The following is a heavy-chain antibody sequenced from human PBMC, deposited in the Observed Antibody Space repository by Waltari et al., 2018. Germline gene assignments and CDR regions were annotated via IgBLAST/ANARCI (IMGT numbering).Heavy chain of an antibody. J-gene: IGHJ6*04. V-gene: IGHV1-69*04. Sequence: QVQMVQSGAEVKKPGSSVKVSCKASGDTFNNYVITWVRQAPGQGLEWMGRIIPLLDIADYAQKFQGRVTFTADKSTNTAYMELSSLRSEDTAVYFCARPETLVWWPGSPGMDVWGEGTSVTVSS. CDR3: ARPETLVWWPGSPGMDV. CDR2: IIPLLDIA. CDR1: GDTFNNYV. D-gene: IGHD2-8*02.